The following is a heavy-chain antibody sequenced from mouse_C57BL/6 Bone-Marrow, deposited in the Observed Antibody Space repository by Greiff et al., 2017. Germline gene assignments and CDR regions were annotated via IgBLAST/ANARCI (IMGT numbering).Heavy chain of an antibody. V-gene: IGHV1-61*01. CDR2: IYPSDSET. CDR1: GYTFTSYW. J-gene: IGHJ2*01. CDR3: ARGTGTLYYFDY. D-gene: IGHD4-1*01. Sequence: QVQLKQPGAELVRPGSSVKLSCKASGYTFTSYWLDWVKQRPGQGLEWIGNIYPSDSETHYNQKFKDKASLTVDKSSNTAYMQLSSLTSEDSAVYYCARGTGTLYYFDYWGQGTTLAVSA.